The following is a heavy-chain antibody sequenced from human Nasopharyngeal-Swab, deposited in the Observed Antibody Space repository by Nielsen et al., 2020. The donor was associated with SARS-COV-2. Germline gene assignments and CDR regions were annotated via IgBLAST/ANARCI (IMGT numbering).Heavy chain of an antibody. Sequence: GESLKISCTASGFTFSDSSINWVRQASGKGLEWIGRIRSKVNDYASAYGVSVKGRFTTSRDDSKNTAYLQMNSLKTEDTAVYYCARVNPVSGSYYDAFDIWGQGTMVTVSS. V-gene: IGHV3-73*01. CDR2: IRSKVNDYAS. CDR1: GFTFSDSS. J-gene: IGHJ3*02. CDR3: ARVNPVSGSYYDAFDI. D-gene: IGHD1-26*01.